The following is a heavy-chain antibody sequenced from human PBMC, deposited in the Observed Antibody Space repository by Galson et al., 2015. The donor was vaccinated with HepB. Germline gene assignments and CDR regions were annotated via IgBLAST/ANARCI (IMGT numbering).Heavy chain of an antibody. CDR3: ARLGRSRSSLKFDY. CDR2: ISAYNGNT. J-gene: IGHJ4*02. Sequence: SVKVSCKASGSTFTSYGISWVRQAPGQGLEWMGWISAYNGNTNYAQKLQGRVTMTTDTSTSTAYMELRSLRSDDTAVYYCARLGRSRSSLKFDYWGQGTLVTVSS. V-gene: IGHV1-18*04. D-gene: IGHD1-26*01. CDR1: GSTFTSYG.